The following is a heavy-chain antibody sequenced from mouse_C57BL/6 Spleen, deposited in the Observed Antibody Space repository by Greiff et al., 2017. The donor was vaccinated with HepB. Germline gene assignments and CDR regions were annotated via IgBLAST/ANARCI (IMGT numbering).Heavy chain of an antibody. Sequence: VQLQESGAELVKPGASVKMSCKASGYTFTSYWITWVKQRPGQGLEWIGDIYPGSGSTNYNEKFKSKATLTVDTSSSTAYMQLSSLTSEDSAVYYCARTPVGFYAMDYWGQGTSVTVSS. CDR3: ARTPVGFYAMDY. V-gene: IGHV1-55*01. D-gene: IGHD1-1*02. CDR1: GYTFTSYW. CDR2: IYPGSGST. J-gene: IGHJ4*01.